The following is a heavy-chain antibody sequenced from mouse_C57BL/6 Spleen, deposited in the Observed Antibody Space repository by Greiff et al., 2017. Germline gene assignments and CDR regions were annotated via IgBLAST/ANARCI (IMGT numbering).Heavy chain of an antibody. CDR2: INPNNGGT. D-gene: IGHD2-2*01. CDR1: GYTFTDYN. Sequence: EVQLQQSGPELVKPGASVKIPCKASGYTFTDYNMDWVKQSHGKSLEWIGDINPNNGGTIYNQKFKGKATLTVDKSSSTAYMERRSLTSEDTAVYYCARSGGYDGDWYFDVWGTGTTVTVSS. V-gene: IGHV1-18*01. J-gene: IGHJ1*03. CDR3: ARSGGYDGDWYFDV.